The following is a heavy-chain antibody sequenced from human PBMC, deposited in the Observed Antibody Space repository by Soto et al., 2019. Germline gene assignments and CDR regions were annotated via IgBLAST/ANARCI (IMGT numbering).Heavy chain of an antibody. CDR1: GGTFSSYA. CDR2: IIPIFGTA. Sequence: QVQLVQSGAEVKKPGSSVKVSCKASGGTFSSYAISWVRQAPGQGLEWMGGIIPIFGTANYAQKFQGRVTITADESTSTAYMELSSLRSEDTAVYYCARDGSTDIVLVPAAMPNYYYYYGMDVWGQGTTVTVSS. V-gene: IGHV1-69*12. J-gene: IGHJ6*02. CDR3: ARDGSTDIVLVPAAMPNYYYYYGMDV. D-gene: IGHD2-2*01.